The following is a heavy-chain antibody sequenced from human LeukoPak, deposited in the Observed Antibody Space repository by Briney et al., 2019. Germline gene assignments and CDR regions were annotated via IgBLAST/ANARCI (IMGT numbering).Heavy chain of an antibody. D-gene: IGHD6-13*01. CDR1: GYTFTDYY. V-gene: IGHV1-46*01. Sequence: ASVKVSCKASGYTFTDYYIHWVRQAPGQGLEWMGIINPGSGSTSYAQKFQGRVTLTGDTSTNTVYMELSSLRSEDTAVYYCARAVPAAGDYWGQGTLVTVSS. J-gene: IGHJ4*02. CDR2: INPGSGST. CDR3: ARAVPAAGDY.